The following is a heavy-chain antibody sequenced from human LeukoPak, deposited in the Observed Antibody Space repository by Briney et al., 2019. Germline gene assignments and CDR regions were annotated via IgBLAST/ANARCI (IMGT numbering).Heavy chain of an antibody. D-gene: IGHD3-16*01. CDR2: INHYGNVN. CDR1: KFAFSSYA. CDR3: ARGGGLDV. J-gene: IGHJ6*02. Sequence: GGSLRLSCAASKFAFSSYAMSWVRQAPGKGLEWVASINHYGNVNYYVDSVKGRFTISRDNAKNSLYLQMSNLRAEDTAVYFCARGGGLDVWGQGATVTVSS. V-gene: IGHV3-7*03.